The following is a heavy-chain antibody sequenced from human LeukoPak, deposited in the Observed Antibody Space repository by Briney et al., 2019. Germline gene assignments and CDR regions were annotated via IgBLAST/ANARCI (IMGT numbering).Heavy chain of an antibody. CDR3: TREYGFMTTVFHAFDI. J-gene: IGHJ3*02. V-gene: IGHV4-39*07. CDR2: VYYSGNT. CDR1: GGSITSGSYY. D-gene: IGHD4-17*01. Sequence: SETLPLTCTVSGGSITSGSYYWGWIRQPPGKGLEWIGSVYYSGNTYYNSSLKSRVTISVDTSKNQFSLKLSSVTAADTAIYYCTREYGFMTTVFHAFDIWGQGTMVTVSS.